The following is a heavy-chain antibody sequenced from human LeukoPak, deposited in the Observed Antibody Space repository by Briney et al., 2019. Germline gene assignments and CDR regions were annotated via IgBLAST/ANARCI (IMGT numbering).Heavy chain of an antibody. D-gene: IGHD6-19*01. V-gene: IGHV3-21*01. CDR1: GFTFSSCI. Sequence: PGGSLRLSCAASGFTFSSCILNWVRQAPGKGLEWVSSISSSTTYIYYADSVKGRFTISRDNAKNLVYLQMNSLRAEDTAVYYCARGGGSGWYDFDYWGQGTLVTVSS. J-gene: IGHJ4*02. CDR3: ARGGGSGWYDFDY. CDR2: ISSSTTYI.